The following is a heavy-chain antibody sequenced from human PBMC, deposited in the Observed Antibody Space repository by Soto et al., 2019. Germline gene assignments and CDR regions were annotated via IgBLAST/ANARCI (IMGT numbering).Heavy chain of an antibody. CDR3: ARDRASSSSWSWVDP. CDR1: GGSISSYY. CDR2: IYYSGST. J-gene: IGHJ5*02. Sequence: SETLCLTCTVSGGSISSYYWNWIRQPPGKGLEWIGYIYYSGSTNYNPSLKSRVTISVDTSKNQFSLKLSSVTAADTAVYYCARDRASSSSWSWVDPWGQGTLVTVS. V-gene: IGHV4-59*01. D-gene: IGHD6-13*01.